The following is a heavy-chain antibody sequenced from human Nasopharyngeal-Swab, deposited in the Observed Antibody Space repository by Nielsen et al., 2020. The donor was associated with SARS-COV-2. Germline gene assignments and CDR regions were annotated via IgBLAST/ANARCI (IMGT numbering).Heavy chain of an antibody. CDR3: TRCGGSCYAGRDY. CDR1: GFTFSDSA. CDR2: VRSKANNYAT. Sequence: GESLKISCAASGFTFSDSAVHWVRQASGKGLEWVGRVRSKANNYATAYAASVKGRFTISRDESKNTAYLQMNSLKTEDTAVYYCTRCGGSCYAGRDYWGQGTLVTVSS. V-gene: IGHV3-73*01. J-gene: IGHJ4*02. D-gene: IGHD2-15*01.